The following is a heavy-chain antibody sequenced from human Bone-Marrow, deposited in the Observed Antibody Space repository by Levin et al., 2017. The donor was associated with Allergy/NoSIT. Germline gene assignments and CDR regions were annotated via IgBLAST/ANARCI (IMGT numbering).Heavy chain of an antibody. J-gene: IGHJ4*02. D-gene: IGHD4-17*01. CDR3: AKDVEYGDSFRLEY. CDR1: GFTFDYYA. Sequence: GESLKISCATSGFTFDYYAVTWVRQAPGKGLQWVATINGGGDSTYYAASVRGRFTISRDNSKKTLYLQMNSLRAEDTAVDYCAKDVEYGDSFRLEYWGQGTLVTVSS. CDR2: INGGGDST. V-gene: IGHV3-23*01.